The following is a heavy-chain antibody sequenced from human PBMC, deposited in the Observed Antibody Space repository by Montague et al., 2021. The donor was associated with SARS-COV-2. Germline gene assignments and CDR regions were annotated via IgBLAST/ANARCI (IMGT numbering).Heavy chain of an antibody. CDR2: TYYRSMWKS. Sequence: CAISGDSVSSNSATWNWIRQSPSRGLEWLGRTYYRSMWKSDYARXXKSRIAINPDTSKNQFSLQLSSVTPEDTALYYCVRGIEAAGSYDYRGQGTLVTVSS. V-gene: IGHV6-1*01. CDR1: GDSVSSNSAT. J-gene: IGHJ4*02. CDR3: VRGIEAAGSYDY. D-gene: IGHD6-13*01.